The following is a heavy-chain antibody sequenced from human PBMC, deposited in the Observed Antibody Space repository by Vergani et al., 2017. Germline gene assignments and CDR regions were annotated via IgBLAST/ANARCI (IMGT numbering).Heavy chain of an antibody. CDR2: IYYSGST. J-gene: IGHJ5*02. V-gene: IGHV4-39*01. Sequence: QLQLQESGPGLVKPSETLSLTCTVPGGSISISSYYWGWIRQPPGKGLEWIGSIYYSGSTYYNPSLKSRVTISVDTSKNQFSLNLSSVTAADTAVYYCARHSRTYYIRWFDPWGQGSLVTVSS. D-gene: IGHD3-10*01. CDR3: ARHSRTYYIRWFDP. CDR1: GGSISISSYY.